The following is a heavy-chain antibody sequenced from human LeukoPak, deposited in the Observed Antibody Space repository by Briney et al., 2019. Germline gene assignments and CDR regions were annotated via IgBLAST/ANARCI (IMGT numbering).Heavy chain of an antibody. D-gene: IGHD3-3*01. Sequence: GGSLRLSCAASAFTFSSYAMNWVRQAPGKGLEWVSTISGSGGSTYYQDSVKGRFTISRDNSKNTLSLQMNSLRAEDTAVYFCAKDVGWSPRYYFDNWGQGTLVTVSS. CDR2: ISGSGGST. J-gene: IGHJ4*02. CDR1: AFTFSSYA. CDR3: AKDVGWSPRYYFDN. V-gene: IGHV3-23*01.